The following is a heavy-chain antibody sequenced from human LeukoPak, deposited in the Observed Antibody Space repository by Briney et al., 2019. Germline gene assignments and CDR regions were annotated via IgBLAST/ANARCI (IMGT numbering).Heavy chain of an antibody. CDR3: ARETDHGALGY. CDR2: ISTDGSRT. Sequence: PGESLRLSCAASGFMFSGYWMHWVRQAPGKGLVWVSRISTDGSRTGYADSVKGRFTISRDNARNTVYLQISGLRVEDTALYYCARETDHGALGYWGQGTLVTVPS. CDR1: GFMFSGYW. J-gene: IGHJ4*02. D-gene: IGHD4/OR15-4a*01. V-gene: IGHV3-74*01.